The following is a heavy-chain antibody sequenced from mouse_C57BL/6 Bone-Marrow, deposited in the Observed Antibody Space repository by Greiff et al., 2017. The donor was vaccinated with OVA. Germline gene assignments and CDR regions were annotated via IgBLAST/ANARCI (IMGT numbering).Heavy chain of an antibody. CDR1: GFSFNTYA. CDR2: IRSKSNNYAT. Sequence: EVKLVESGGGLVQPKGSLKLSCAASGFSFNTYAMNWVRQAPGKGLEWVARIRSKSNNYATYYADSVKDRFTISRDDSESMLYLQMNNLKTEDTAMYYCVRHEGLEEFAYWGQGTLVTVSA. V-gene: IGHV10-1*01. J-gene: IGHJ3*01. D-gene: IGHD2-2*01. CDR3: VRHEGLEEFAY.